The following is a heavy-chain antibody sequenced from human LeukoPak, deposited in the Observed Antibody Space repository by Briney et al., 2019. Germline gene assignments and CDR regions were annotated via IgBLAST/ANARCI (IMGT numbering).Heavy chain of an antibody. J-gene: IGHJ4*02. D-gene: IGHD1-7*01. V-gene: IGHV4-61*02. CDR1: GGSISSGSYY. CDR3: ARGPLDWNYPFDY. Sequence: SETLSLTCTVSGGSISSGSYYWSWIRQPAGKGLEWIGRIYTSGSTNYNPSLKSRVTISVDTSKNQFSLKLSSVTAADTAVYYCARGPLDWNYPFDYWGQGTLVTVSS. CDR2: IYTSGST.